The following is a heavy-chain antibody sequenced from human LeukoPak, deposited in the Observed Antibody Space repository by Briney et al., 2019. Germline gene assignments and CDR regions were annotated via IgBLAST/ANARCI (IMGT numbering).Heavy chain of an antibody. Sequence: GASVKVSCKASGFTFTSSAMQWVRQARGQRLEWIGWIVVGSGNTNYAQKFQERVTITRDMSTSTAYMELSSLRSEDTAVYYCAAYLWGSGRDGYNSYYYYGMDVWGQGTTVTVSS. V-gene: IGHV1-58*02. CDR3: AAYLWGSGRDGYNSYYYYGMDV. CDR1: GFTFTSSA. D-gene: IGHD5-24*01. CDR2: IVVGSGNT. J-gene: IGHJ6*02.